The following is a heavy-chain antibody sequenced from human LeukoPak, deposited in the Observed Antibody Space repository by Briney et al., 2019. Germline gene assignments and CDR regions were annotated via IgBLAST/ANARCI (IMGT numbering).Heavy chain of an antibody. CDR2: INPSDSDT. CDR1: GYTLPSYD. J-gene: IGHJ4*02. CDR3: AKRLTSGGRGDY. V-gene: IGHV5-51*01. D-gene: IGHD2-15*01. Sequence: GASVKVSCKASGYTLPSYDINWARQMPGKGLEWMGVINPSDSDTRYSPSLQGQVTISADRSISTAYLQWGSLKASDTAMYYCAKRLTSGGRGDYWGQGTLVTVSS.